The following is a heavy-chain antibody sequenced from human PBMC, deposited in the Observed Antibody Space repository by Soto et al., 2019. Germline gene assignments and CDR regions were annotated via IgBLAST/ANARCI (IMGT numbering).Heavy chain of an antibody. V-gene: IGHV3-33*01. CDR2: IWYDGSNK. CDR3: ARDRLMVRGADYYYYMDV. J-gene: IGHJ6*03. D-gene: IGHD3-10*01. CDR1: GFTFSSYG. Sequence: QVQLVESGGGVVQPGRSLRLSCAASGFTFSSYGMHWVRQAPGKGLEWVAVIWYDGSNKYYADSVKGRFTISRDNSKNTLYLQMNSLRAEDTAVYYCARDRLMVRGADYYYYMDVWGKGTTVTVSS.